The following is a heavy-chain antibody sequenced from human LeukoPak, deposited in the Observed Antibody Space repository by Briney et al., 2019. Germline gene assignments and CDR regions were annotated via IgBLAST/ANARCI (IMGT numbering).Heavy chain of an antibody. D-gene: IGHD5-24*01. Sequence: PSETLSLTCTVSGGSISSYYWSWIRQPPGKGLEWIGYIYYSGSTNYNPSLKSRVTISVDTSKNHFSLKLSSVTAADTAVYYCARWLQFSFDYWGQGTLVTVSS. CDR1: GGSISSYY. CDR2: IYYSGST. J-gene: IGHJ4*02. V-gene: IGHV4-59*01. CDR3: ARWLQFSFDY.